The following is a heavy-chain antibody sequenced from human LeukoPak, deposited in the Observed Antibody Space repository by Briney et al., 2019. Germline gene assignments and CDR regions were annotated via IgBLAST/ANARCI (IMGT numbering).Heavy chain of an antibody. CDR2: IIPIFGTA. CDR1: GGTFSSYA. J-gene: IGHJ3*02. Sequence: SVKVSCKASGGTFSSYAISWVRQAPGQGLEWMGGIIPIFGTANYAQKFQGRVTITTDESTSTAYMELSSLRSEDTAVYYCAKAQDGYNLGAFDIWGQGTMVTVSS. D-gene: IGHD5-24*01. CDR3: AKAQDGYNLGAFDI. V-gene: IGHV1-69*05.